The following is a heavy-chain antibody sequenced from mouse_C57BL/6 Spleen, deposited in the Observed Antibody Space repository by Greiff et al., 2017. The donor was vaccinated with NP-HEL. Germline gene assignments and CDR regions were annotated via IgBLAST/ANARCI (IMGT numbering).Heavy chain of an antibody. CDR1: GYSFTGYY. J-gene: IGHJ2*01. CDR2: INPSTGGT. Sequence: DVKLQESGPELVKPGASVKISCKASGYSFTGYYMNWVKQSPEKSLEWIGEINPSTGGTTYNQKFKAKATLTVDKSSSTAYMQLKSLTSEDSAVYYCARGLGPFDYWGQGTTLTVSS. V-gene: IGHV1-42*01. D-gene: IGHD4-1*01. CDR3: ARGLGPFDY.